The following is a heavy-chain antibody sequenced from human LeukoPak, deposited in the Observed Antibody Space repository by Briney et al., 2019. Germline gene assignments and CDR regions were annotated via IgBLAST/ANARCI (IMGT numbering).Heavy chain of an antibody. CDR3: ARVTLVSVRHYGMDV. J-gene: IGHJ6*02. V-gene: IGHV1-69*10. Sequence: ASVTVSFMASGGTLINYAISWVRQAPGQGLEGMGRIIPIHGRANYEHKFHGRVTITVAKSTSKAYMELSSLRSEDTAVYYCARVTLVSVRHYGMDVWGQGTPVTVSS. CDR1: GGTLINYA. CDR2: IIPIHGRA. D-gene: IGHD4-17*01.